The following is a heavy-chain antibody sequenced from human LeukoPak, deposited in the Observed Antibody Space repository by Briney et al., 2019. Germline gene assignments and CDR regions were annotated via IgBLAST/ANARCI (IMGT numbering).Heavy chain of an antibody. J-gene: IGHJ5*02. V-gene: IGHV4-34*01. CDR3: AREQQLGGYNWFDP. Sequence: SETLSLTCAGYGGSFSGYYWSWIRQPPGKGLEGIGEINHSVSTNDNPSLKSRVTISVDTSKSHFSLKLSSVTAADTAAYYCAREQQLGGYNWFDPWGQGTLVTVSS. CDR2: INHSVST. D-gene: IGHD6-13*01. CDR1: GGSFSGYY.